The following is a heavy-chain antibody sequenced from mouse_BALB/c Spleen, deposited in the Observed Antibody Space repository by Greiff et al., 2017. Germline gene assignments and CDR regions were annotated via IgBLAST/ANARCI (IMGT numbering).Heavy chain of an antibody. D-gene: IGHD1-1*01. V-gene: IGHV1-7*01. Sequence: QVQLKESGAELAKPGASVKMSCKASGYTFTSYWMHWVKQRPGQGLEWIGYINPSTGYTEYNQKFKDKATLTADKSSSTAYMQLSSLTSEDSAVYYCARYPRVVPFDYWGQGTTLTVAS. CDR1: GYTFTSYW. CDR2: INPSTGYT. J-gene: IGHJ2*01. CDR3: ARYPRVVPFDY.